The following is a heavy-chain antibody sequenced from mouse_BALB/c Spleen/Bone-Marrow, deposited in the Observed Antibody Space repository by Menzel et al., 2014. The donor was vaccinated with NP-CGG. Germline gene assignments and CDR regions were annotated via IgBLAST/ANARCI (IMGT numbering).Heavy chain of an antibody. J-gene: IGHJ2*01. CDR3: TRGGNWDDFDY. CDR1: GFTFSSFG. CDR2: ISSGSSTI. V-gene: IGHV5-17*02. D-gene: IGHD4-1*01. Sequence: EVKLVESGGGLVQPGGSRKLSCAASGFTFSSFGMHWVRPAPEKGLEWVAYISSGSSTIFYADTVKGRFTVSRDNPKNTLLLQMTSLRSEDTAMYYCTRGGNWDDFDYWGQGTTLTVSS.